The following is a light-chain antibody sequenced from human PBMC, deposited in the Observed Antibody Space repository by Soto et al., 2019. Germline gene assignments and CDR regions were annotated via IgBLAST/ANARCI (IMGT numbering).Light chain of an antibody. Sequence: QSALTQPASVSGSPGQSITISCTGTSSDVGGYNYVSWYQQHPGKAPKLMIYEVSNRPSGVSNRFSGSKSGNTASLTISGLQAEDEADYYCSSYTSSSRYVFGTGTRSPS. V-gene: IGLV2-14*01. CDR1: SSDVGGYNY. CDR2: EVS. CDR3: SSYTSSSRYV. J-gene: IGLJ1*01.